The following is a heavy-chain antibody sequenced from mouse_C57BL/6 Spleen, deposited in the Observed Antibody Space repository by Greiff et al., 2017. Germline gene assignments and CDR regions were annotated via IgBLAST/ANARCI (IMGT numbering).Heavy chain of an antibody. Sequence: EVQLQQSGPELVKPGASVKISCKASGYTFTDYYLNWVKQSHGKSLEWIGDLNPNHGGTSYHQKFKGKATLTVDTSSSTAYMELRSLTSEDSAVYYCARYGYYYFDYWGQGTTLTVAS. CDR1: GYTFTDYY. J-gene: IGHJ2*01. CDR2: LNPNHGGT. D-gene: IGHD2-2*01. V-gene: IGHV1-26*01. CDR3: ARYGYYYFDY.